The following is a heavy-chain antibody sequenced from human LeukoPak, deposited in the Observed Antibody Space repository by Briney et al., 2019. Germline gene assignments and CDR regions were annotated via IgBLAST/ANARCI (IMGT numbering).Heavy chain of an antibody. CDR2: VSYSGTT. D-gene: IGHD2-2*01. CDR1: GGSISSSSFF. J-gene: IGHJ4*02. Sequence: SETLSLTCTVSGGSISSSSFFWDWIRQPPGKGLEWIGTVSYSGTTYYSPSLKSRVTISVDTSKNQFSLRLTSVTAADTALYYCAKLTCSSTFCPLDYWGQGTLVTVSS. V-gene: IGHV4-39*01. CDR3: AKLTCSSTFCPLDY.